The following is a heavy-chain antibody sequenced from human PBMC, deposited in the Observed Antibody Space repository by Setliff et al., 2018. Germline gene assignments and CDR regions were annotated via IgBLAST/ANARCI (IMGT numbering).Heavy chain of an antibody. J-gene: IGHJ4*02. CDR2: VHASGSP. CDR3: AKERYFDWFFEN. CDR1: GGSIRSGSFY. V-gene: IGHV4-61*02. D-gene: IGHD3-9*01. Sequence: PSETLSLTCTVSGGSIRSGSFYWGWIRQSAEKGLEWIGRVHASGSPNYNPSFKGRVTISLDTSTNQFSLNLNSVTAADTAVYYCAKERYFDWFFENWGQGILVTVSS.